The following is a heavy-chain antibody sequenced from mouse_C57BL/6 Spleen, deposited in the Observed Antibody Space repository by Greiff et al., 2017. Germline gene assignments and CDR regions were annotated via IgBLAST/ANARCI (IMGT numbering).Heavy chain of an antibody. CDR1: GYTFTSYW. D-gene: IGHD3-1*01. V-gene: IGHV1-61*01. Sequence: QVQLQQPGAELVRPGSSVKLSCKASGYTFTSYWMDWVKQRPGQGLEWIGNIYPSDSETHYNQKFKDKATLTVDKSSSTAYMQLSSLTSEDSAVYYCARSRAYFDYWGQGTTLTVSS. CDR3: ARSRAYFDY. CDR2: IYPSDSET. J-gene: IGHJ2*01.